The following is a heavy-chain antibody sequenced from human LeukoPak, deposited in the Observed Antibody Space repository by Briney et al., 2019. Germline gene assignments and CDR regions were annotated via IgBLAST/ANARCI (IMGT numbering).Heavy chain of an antibody. CDR1: GFTFSSYT. J-gene: IGHJ6*03. V-gene: IGHV3-66*02. CDR3: ARLYYYYYYMDV. Sequence: GGSLRLSCAASGFTFSSYTMSWVRQAPGKGLEWVSVIYSGGSTYYADSVKGRFTISRDNSKNTLYLQMNSLRAEDTAVYYCARLYYYYYYMDVWGKGTTVTVSS. CDR2: IYSGGST.